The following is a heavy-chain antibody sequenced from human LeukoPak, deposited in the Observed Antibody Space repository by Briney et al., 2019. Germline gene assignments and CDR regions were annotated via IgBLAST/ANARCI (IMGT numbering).Heavy chain of an antibody. CDR1: GFTFSSYA. Sequence: PGGSLRLSCAASGFTFSSYAMSWVRQAPGKGLEWVSAISGSGGSTYYADSVKGRFTISRDNSKNTLYLQMNSLRAEDTAVYYCGKSVKLVVPAALDYWGQGTLVTVSS. V-gene: IGHV3-23*01. J-gene: IGHJ4*02. D-gene: IGHD2-2*01. CDR3: GKSVKLVVPAALDY. CDR2: ISGSGGST.